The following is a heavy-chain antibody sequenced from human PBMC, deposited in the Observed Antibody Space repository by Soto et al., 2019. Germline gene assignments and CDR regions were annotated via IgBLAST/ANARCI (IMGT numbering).Heavy chain of an antibody. Sequence: PEGSLRLSCAASGFTFSSYDMSWVRQAPGKGLEWVSAISGSGGSTYYADSVKGRFTISRDNSKNTLHLQMNSLRAEDTAVYYCAKDQTAGPWGLRYYFDYWGQGTLVTVSS. V-gene: IGHV3-23*01. J-gene: IGHJ4*02. CDR3: AKDQTAGPWGLRYYFDY. D-gene: IGHD4-17*01. CDR2: ISGSGGST. CDR1: GFTFSSYD.